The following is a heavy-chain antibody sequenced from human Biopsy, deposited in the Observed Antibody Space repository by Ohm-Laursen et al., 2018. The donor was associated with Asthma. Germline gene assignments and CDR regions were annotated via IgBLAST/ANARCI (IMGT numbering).Heavy chain of an antibody. D-gene: IGHD4-17*01. Sequence: SETLSLTCTVSGGYIDSHDWFWCWIRQSPGKGLQWLGYAHFSGSTHYNPSLDRRIRMSVDTSKSQVSLSLTSVSAADTAVYFCARVRRYGDIFFGMDVWGQGTTVTISS. CDR1: GGYIDSHDWF. V-gene: IGHV4-30-4*01. CDR2: AHFSGST. J-gene: IGHJ6*01. CDR3: ARVRRYGDIFFGMDV.